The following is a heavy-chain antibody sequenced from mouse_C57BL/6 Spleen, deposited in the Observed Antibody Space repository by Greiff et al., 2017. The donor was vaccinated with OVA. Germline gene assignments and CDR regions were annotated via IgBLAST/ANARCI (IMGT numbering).Heavy chain of an antibody. Sequence: VQLKQPGAELVMPGASVKLSCKASGYTFTSYWMHWVKQRPGQGLEWIGEIDPSDSYTNYNQKFKGKSTLTVDKSSSTAYMQLSSLTSEDSAVYYCARWDTTVVATDYWGQGTTLTVSS. CDR3: ARWDTTVVATDY. D-gene: IGHD1-1*01. V-gene: IGHV1-69*01. J-gene: IGHJ2*01. CDR1: GYTFTSYW. CDR2: IDPSDSYT.